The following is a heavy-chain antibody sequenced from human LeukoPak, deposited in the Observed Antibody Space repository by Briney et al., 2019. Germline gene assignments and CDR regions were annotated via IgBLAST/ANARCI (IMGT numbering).Heavy chain of an antibody. CDR2: ISSYNGNT. D-gene: IGHD2-21*02. CDR1: GYTFTSYG. Sequence: ASVKVSCKASGYTFTSYGITWVRQAPGQGLEWMGWISSYNGNTNYAQKLQGRVTMTTDTSTSTAYMELRSLRSDDTAVYYCARVMLVTGAIAFDIWGQGTMVTVSS. V-gene: IGHV1-18*01. CDR3: ARVMLVTGAIAFDI. J-gene: IGHJ3*02.